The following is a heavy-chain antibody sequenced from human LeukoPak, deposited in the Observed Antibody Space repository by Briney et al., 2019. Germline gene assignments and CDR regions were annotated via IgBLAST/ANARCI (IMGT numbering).Heavy chain of an antibody. Sequence: PSETLSLTCAVYGGSISSYYWSWIRQPPGKGLEWIGYIYYSGSTNYNPSLKSRVTISLDTSKNQFSLNLSSVTAADTAVYYCARKSFHTSSYDYWGQGTLVTVSS. V-gene: IGHV4-59*01. CDR1: GGSISSYY. CDR3: ARKSFHTSSYDY. D-gene: IGHD2-2*01. CDR2: IYYSGST. J-gene: IGHJ4*02.